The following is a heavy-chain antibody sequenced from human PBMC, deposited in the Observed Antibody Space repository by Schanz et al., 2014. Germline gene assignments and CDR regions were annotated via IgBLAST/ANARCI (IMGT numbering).Heavy chain of an antibody. CDR1: GDTFSKYN. CDR3: TRLRRADPKRLDV. D-gene: IGHD6-19*01. V-gene: IGHV1-69*02. Sequence: QVQLVQSGPEVKKPGPSVKVSCQAFGDTFSKYNIMWVRQVPGQGLEWLGRIMPLRGIGNNAWKFQGRLTITANKSMNITYMELSRLRTEDTAVYYCTRLRRADPKRLDVWGQGTTVTVS. CDR2: IMPLRGIG. J-gene: IGHJ6*02.